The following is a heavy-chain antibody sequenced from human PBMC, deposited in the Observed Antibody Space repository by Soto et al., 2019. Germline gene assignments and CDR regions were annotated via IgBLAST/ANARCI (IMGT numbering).Heavy chain of an antibody. CDR2: IIPALGTA. V-gene: IGHV1-69*08. CDR1: GGTFSSHT. J-gene: IGHJ2*01. D-gene: IGHD4-17*01. CDR3: ASPDFGDYWYFDL. Sequence: QDQLVQSGAEVKKPGSSVKVSCKASGGTFSSHTFSRVRKAPGQGLEWMGRIIPALGTATYAQKFQGRVTITADESATTVYMELNSLRSEDTAVYYCASPDFGDYWYFDLWGRGTLVTVSS.